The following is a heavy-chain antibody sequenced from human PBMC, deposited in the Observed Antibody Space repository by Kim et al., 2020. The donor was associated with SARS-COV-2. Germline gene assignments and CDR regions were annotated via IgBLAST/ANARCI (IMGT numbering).Heavy chain of an antibody. Sequence: THFADSVKGRFTISRDISKNTLYLQMNSLRAEDTAIYYCAKDVFRWAFGHWGQGTLVTVSS. V-gene: IGHV3-23*01. CDR2: T. CDR3: AKDVFRWAFGH. J-gene: IGHJ4*02.